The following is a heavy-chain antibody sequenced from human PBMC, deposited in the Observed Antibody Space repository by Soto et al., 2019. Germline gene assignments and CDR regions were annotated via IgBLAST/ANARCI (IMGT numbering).Heavy chain of an antibody. CDR3: ARDSTLLWFGELSHYYYYGMDV. D-gene: IGHD3-10*01. Sequence: ASVKVSCKASGYTFTGYYTHWVRQAPGQGLEWMGWINPNSGGTNYAQKFQGWVTMTRDTSISTAYMELSRLRSDDTAVYYCARDSTLLWFGELSHYYYYGMDVWGQGTTVTVSS. CDR1: GYTFTGYY. CDR2: INPNSGGT. V-gene: IGHV1-2*04. J-gene: IGHJ6*02.